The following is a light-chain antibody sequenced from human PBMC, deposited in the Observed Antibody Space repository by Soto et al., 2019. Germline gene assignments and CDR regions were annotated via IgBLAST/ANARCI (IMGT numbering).Light chain of an antibody. V-gene: IGKV3-20*01. CDR1: QSVSSSY. J-gene: IGKJ2*01. Sequence: EIVLTQSPGTLSLSPGERATLSCRASQSVSSSYLAWYQQKPGQAPRLLIYGASSRATGIPDRFSGSGSGTDFPLTISRLEPEDYAVYYCQQYGSSPYTCGQGTKLESK. CDR3: QQYGSSPYT. CDR2: GAS.